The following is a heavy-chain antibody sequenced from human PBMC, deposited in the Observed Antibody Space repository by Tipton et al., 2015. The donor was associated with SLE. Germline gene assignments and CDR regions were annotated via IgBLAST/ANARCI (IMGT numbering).Heavy chain of an antibody. CDR3: ARVKGEGAFDI. V-gene: IGHV4-39*07. D-gene: IGHD3-10*01. Sequence: TLSLTCTVSGGSVSSGSYYWGWIRQPPGKGLEWMGSIYYSGSTYYNPSLKSRVSISVDESKNQLSLRLTTVTAADTAVYYCARVKGEGAFDIWGQGPMVTVSS. J-gene: IGHJ3*02. CDR1: GGSVSSGSYY. CDR2: IYYSGST.